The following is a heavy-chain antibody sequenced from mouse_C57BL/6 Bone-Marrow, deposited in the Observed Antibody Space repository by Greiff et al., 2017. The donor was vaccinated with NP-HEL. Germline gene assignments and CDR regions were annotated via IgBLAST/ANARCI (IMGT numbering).Heavy chain of an antibody. J-gene: IGHJ1*03. V-gene: IGHV2-9-1*01. CDR3: ARKSLYYGSLYWYFDV. CDR2: IWTGGGT. CDR1: GFSLTSYA. Sequence: VKLVESGPGLVAPSQSLSITCTVSGFSLTSYAISWVRQPPGKGLEWLGVIWTGGGTNYNSALKSRLSISKDNSKSQVFLKMNSLQTDDTARYYCARKSLYYGSLYWYFDVWGTGTTVTVSS. D-gene: IGHD1-1*01.